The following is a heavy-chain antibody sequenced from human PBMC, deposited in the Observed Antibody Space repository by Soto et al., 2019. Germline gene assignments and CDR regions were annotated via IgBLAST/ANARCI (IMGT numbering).Heavy chain of an antibody. CDR2: VHHTGTS. D-gene: IGHD6-13*01. Sequence: QVALQQWGAGLLKPSQTLSLTCAVYGESFNDYFWTWIRQSPGGGLEWLAEVHHTGTSYYNPSLKSRLAVSVGTSRTQFSLNLTSLTDADTATYYCARRKDSSRYFYGMDVWGQGTTVVVSS. CDR1: GESFNDYF. CDR3: ARRKDSSRYFYGMDV. J-gene: IGHJ6*02. V-gene: IGHV4-34*02.